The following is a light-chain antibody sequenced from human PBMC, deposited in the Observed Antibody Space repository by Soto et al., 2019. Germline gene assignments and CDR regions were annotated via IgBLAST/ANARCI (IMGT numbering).Light chain of an antibody. CDR3: QQYNNWPTWT. J-gene: IGKJ1*01. Sequence: EIVMTQSPATLSVSPGERATLSFRASQSVSSNLAWYQQIPGQAPRLLIYGASTRATGIPARFSGSGSGTEFTLTISSLQSEDFAVYYCQQYNNWPTWTFGQGTKVEIK. CDR1: QSVSSN. CDR2: GAS. V-gene: IGKV3-15*01.